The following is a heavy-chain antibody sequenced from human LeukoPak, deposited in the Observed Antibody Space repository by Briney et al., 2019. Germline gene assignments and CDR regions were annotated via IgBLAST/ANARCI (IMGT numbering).Heavy chain of an antibody. V-gene: IGHV4-34*01. Sequence: PSETLSLTCAVYGGSFSGHYWTWIRQPPGKGLEWIGEINHSGSTNYNPSLKSRVTISVDTSKNQFSLKVSSVTAADTAVYYCARVKDPGGYYYYYYMDIWGKGTTVTVSS. D-gene: IGHD3-16*01. CDR3: ARVKDPGGYYYYYYMDI. CDR1: GGSFSGHY. CDR2: INHSGST. J-gene: IGHJ6*03.